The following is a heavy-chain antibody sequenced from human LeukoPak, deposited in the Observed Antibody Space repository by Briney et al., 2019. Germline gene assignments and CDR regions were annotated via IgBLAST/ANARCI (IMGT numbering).Heavy chain of an antibody. CDR2: IKQDGSEK. CDR1: GFTFSSSA. V-gene: IGHV3-7*01. Sequence: PGGSLRLSCAASGFTFSSSAMSWVRQAPGKGLEWVANIKQDGSEKYYVDSVKGRFTISRDNAKNSLYLQMNSLRAEDTAVYYCAREAGGWDYYYMDVWGKGTTVTISS. J-gene: IGHJ6*03. CDR3: AREAGGWDYYYMDV. D-gene: IGHD6-19*01.